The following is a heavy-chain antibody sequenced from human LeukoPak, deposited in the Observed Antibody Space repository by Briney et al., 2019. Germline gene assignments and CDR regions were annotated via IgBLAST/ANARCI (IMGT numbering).Heavy chain of an antibody. D-gene: IGHD6-19*01. V-gene: IGHV3-23*01. CDR2: IYGNGERT. CDR1: GFTFSTYS. CDR3: AKDVVPDSGWDLDY. J-gene: IGHJ4*02. Sequence: GGSLRLSCVASGFTFSTYSMTWVRQAPGRGLEWVSSIYGNGERTFYADSVKGRFTIFRDNSKNTLYLEMLGLRPEDTAVYYCAKDVVPDSGWDLDYWGQGTLVTVSS.